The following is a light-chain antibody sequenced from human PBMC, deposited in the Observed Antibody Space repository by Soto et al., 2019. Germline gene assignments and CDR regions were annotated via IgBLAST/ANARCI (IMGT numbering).Light chain of an antibody. Sequence: IVLTECPCSLSTSDWESSTLYGRASQSVSNNYLAWYQQKPGQAPRRLIYGASSRATGIPDRFSGSGSGTDFTLTISRLEPEDFAVYYCQQYGSSPTFGEGTRLVTK. CDR3: QQYGSSPT. V-gene: IGKV3-20*01. CDR2: GAS. J-gene: IGKJ5*01. CDR1: QSVSNNY.